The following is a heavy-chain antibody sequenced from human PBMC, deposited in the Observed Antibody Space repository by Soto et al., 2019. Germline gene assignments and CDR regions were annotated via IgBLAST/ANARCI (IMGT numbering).Heavy chain of an antibody. J-gene: IGHJ4*02. CDR1: GYSFTNYG. D-gene: IGHD6-13*01. CDR3: ARNSSTWSEF. V-gene: IGHV1-18*01. CDR2: ISVYYGYS. Sequence: QVHLVQSAAEVKKPGASVKVSCKTSGYSFTNYGISWVRQAPGQGLQWMGWISVYYGYSNYAQKFQDRVTLTTDTSRSTAYMELRNLRSDDTAVYYCARNSSTWSEFWGQGTLVTVSS.